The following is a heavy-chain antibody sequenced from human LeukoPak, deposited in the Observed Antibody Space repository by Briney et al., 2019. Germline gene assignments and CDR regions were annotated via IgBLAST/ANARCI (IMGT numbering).Heavy chain of an antibody. J-gene: IGHJ4*02. V-gene: IGHV1-2*02. D-gene: IGHD4-11*01. CDR1: GYTFTGYY. CDR3: ARDFWVTTVSTPDY. CDR2: INPNSGGT. Sequence: ASVKVSCKASGYTFTGYYMHWVRQAPGQGLEWMGWINPNSGGTNYAQKFQGRVTMTRDTSISTAYMELSRLRSDDTAVYYCARDFWVTTVSTPDYWGQGTLVTVSS.